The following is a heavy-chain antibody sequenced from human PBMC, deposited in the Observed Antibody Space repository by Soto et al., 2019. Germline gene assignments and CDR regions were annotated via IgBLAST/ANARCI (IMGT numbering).Heavy chain of an antibody. CDR3: GRGGSLYCSYGIGV. D-gene: IGHD3-16*01. V-gene: IGHV3-53*01. CDR1: GFTISNNY. CDR2: IDNGGDT. Sequence: GGSLRLSCAASGFTISNNYMTWVRQAPGKGLEWVSLIDNGGDTYYSDSVKGRFTLSRDSSKNTLFLQVNILRAEDTAVYNCGRGGSLYCSYGIGVWGRRSTFTISS. J-gene: IGHJ6*01.